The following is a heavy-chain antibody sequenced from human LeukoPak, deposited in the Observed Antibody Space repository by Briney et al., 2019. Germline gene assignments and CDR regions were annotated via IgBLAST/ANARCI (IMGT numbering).Heavy chain of an antibody. D-gene: IGHD7-27*01. CDR3: AKGLGVYYYGMDV. Sequence: GGSLRLSCAASGFTFTSYAMSWVRQAPGKGLEWVSAINGSGGNTYYADSVKGRFTISRDNSKNALYLQMNSLRAEDTAVYYCAKGLGVYYYGMDVWGQGTTVTVSS. CDR2: INGSGGNT. V-gene: IGHV3-23*01. J-gene: IGHJ6*02. CDR1: GFTFTSYA.